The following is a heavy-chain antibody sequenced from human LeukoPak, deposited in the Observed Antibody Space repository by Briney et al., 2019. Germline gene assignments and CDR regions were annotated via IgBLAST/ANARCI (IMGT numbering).Heavy chain of an antibody. CDR2: MSGSGGMT. Sequence: GGSLRLSCAASGFTFSSFAMSWVRQAPGEGLEWASAMSGSGGMTYSADSMKGRFTTSRDNSKDTLYLQMNSLRVEDTAIYYCAKGPFFYYDASGYNYFDSWGQGTLVTVSS. V-gene: IGHV3-23*01. J-gene: IGHJ4*02. CDR3: AKGPFFYYDASGYNYFDS. CDR1: GFTFSSFA. D-gene: IGHD3-22*01.